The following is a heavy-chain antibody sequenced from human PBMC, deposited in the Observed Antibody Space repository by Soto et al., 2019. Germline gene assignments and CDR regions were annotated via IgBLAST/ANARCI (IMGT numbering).Heavy chain of an antibody. J-gene: IGHJ4*02. V-gene: IGHV4-34*01. CDR1: GGSFSGYY. CDR3: ARLPRIGTDYYGSGSSRRPSLYYFDY. Sequence: SETLSLTCAVYGGSFSGYYWSWIHQPPGKGLEWIGEINHSGSTNYNPSLKSRVTISVDTSKNQFSLKLSSVTAADTAVYYCARLPRIGTDYYGSGSSRRPSLYYFDYWGQGTLVTVSS. CDR2: INHSGST. D-gene: IGHD3-10*01.